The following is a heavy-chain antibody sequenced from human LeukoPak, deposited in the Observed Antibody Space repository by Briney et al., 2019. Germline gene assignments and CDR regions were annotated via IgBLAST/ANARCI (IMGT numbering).Heavy chain of an antibody. CDR3: ARVGLYSSGWYSDDWFDP. CDR1: GFTFSSYW. V-gene: IGHV3-74*01. J-gene: IGHJ5*02. Sequence: GGSLRLSCAASGFTFSSYWMHWVRQASGKGLVWVSRINSDGSSTSYADSVKGRFTISRDNAKNTLYLQMNSLRAEDTAVYYCARVGLYSSGWYSDDWFDPWGQGTLVTVSS. CDR2: INSDGSST. D-gene: IGHD6-19*01.